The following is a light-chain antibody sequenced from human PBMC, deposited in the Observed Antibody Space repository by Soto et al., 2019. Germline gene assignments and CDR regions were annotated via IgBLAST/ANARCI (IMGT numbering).Light chain of an antibody. V-gene: IGKV3-15*01. CDR3: QQYNNWPLT. CDR1: QSVIDN. J-gene: IGKJ3*01. Sequence: EIVMTQSPATLSVSPGERVTLSCRASQSVIDNLAWYQQKPGQAPRLLIYGASTRVTGIPARFSGSGSGTEFTRTISSLQSEDFAVYYCQQYNNWPLTFGPGTNVDIK. CDR2: GAS.